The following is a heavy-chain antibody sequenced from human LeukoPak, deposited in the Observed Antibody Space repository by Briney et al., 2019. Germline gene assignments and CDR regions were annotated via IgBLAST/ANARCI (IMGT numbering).Heavy chain of an antibody. CDR2: ISYDGSNK. CDR3: AKAPVTTCRGAFCYPFDY. V-gene: IGHV3-30*04. D-gene: IGHD2-15*01. J-gene: IGHJ4*02. CDR1: GFTFSSYA. Sequence: GSLRLSCAASGFTFSSYAMHWVRQAPGKGLEWVAVISYDGSNKYYADSVKGRFTISRDNSKNTLYLQMNSLRAEDTAVYYCAKAPVTTCRGAFCYPFDYWGLGTLVTVSS.